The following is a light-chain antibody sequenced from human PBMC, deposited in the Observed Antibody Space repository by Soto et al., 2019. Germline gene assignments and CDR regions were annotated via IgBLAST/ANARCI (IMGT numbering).Light chain of an antibody. Sequence: DIQMTQSPATLSASVGDSVTITCRASQSISHWLAWYQQKPGKAPKFLIYDASSLESGVPSRFSGSGSGTGFTLTISSLQPDDFATYYCQQYDSVLGTFGPGTKVDIK. CDR1: QSISHW. V-gene: IGKV1-5*01. CDR2: DAS. J-gene: IGKJ1*01. CDR3: QQYDSVLGT.